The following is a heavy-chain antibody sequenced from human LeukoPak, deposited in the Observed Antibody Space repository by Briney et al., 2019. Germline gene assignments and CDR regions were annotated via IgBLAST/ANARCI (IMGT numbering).Heavy chain of an antibody. CDR3: ARVEWFGELSPFDI. CDR2: IYYSGSA. Sequence: SETLSLTCTVSGGSVSSGTYYWSWIRQPPGEGLEWIGYIYYSGSANYNPSLKSRVTISVDTSKNQFSLKLSSVTAADTAVYYCARVEWFGELSPFDIWGQGTMVTVSS. D-gene: IGHD3-10*01. J-gene: IGHJ3*02. CDR1: GGSVSSGTYY. V-gene: IGHV4-61*01.